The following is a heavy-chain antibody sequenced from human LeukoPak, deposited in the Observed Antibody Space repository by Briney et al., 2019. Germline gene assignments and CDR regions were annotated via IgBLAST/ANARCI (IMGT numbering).Heavy chain of an antibody. CDR3: ARDPLSTNDFDI. CDR2: INYSGST. D-gene: IGHD1-1*01. J-gene: IGHJ3*02. Sequence: KPSETLSLTCTVSGGSITNSYWNWIRQSPGKGLECIGYINYSGSTNYNPSLKSRVTISVDTSKNQFSLKLSSVTAADTAVYFCARDPLSTNDFDIWGQGTMVTVSS. V-gene: IGHV4-59*01. CDR1: GGSITNSY.